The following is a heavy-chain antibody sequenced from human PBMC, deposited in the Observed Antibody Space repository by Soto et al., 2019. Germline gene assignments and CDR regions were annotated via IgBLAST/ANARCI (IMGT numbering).Heavy chain of an antibody. Sequence: QVQLVESGGGVVQPGRSLRLSCAASGFTFSSYGMHWVRQAPGKGLEWVAVIWYDGSNKYYADSVKGRFTISRDNSKNTMYLQMNSLRAEDTAVYYCAREPWGGDGYNFWYYGMDGWGQGTTVTVSS. CDR3: AREPWGGDGYNFWYYGMDG. CDR1: GFTFSSYG. V-gene: IGHV3-33*01. D-gene: IGHD2-21*01. CDR2: IWYDGSNK. J-gene: IGHJ6*02.